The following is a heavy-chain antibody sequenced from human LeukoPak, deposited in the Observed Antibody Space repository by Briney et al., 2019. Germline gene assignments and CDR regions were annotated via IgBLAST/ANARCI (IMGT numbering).Heavy chain of an antibody. V-gene: IGHV3-7*01. CDR3: ARVSCTNGVCYGFDF. D-gene: IGHD2-8*01. CDR1: GFTFSRYW. Sequence: PGGPLRLSCAASGFTFSRYWISWVRQAPGKGLEWVANIKQDGSEKYYVDSVKGRFTISRDNAKNSLFLQMNSLRGEDTAVYYCARVSCTNGVCYGFDFWGQGTLVTVSS. CDR2: IKQDGSEK. J-gene: IGHJ4*02.